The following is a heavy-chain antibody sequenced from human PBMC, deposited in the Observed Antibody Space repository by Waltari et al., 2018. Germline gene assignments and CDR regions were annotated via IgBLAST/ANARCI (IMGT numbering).Heavy chain of an antibody. Sequence: QVQLQQWGAGLLKPSETLSLTCAVYGWSFSGYYWSWIRQPPGKGLEWIGEINHSGSTNYNPSLKSRVTISVDTSKNQFSLKLSSVTAADTAVYYCARESSIAAAGMTQRYFDYWGQGTLVTVSS. CDR3: ARESSIAAAGMTQRYFDY. J-gene: IGHJ4*02. D-gene: IGHD6-13*01. V-gene: IGHV4-34*01. CDR1: GWSFSGYY. CDR2: INHSGST.